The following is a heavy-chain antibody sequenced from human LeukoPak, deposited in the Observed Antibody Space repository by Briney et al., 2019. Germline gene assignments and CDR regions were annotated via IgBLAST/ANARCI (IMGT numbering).Heavy chain of an antibody. CDR2: IWYVGSNK. D-gene: IGHD2-2*01. V-gene: IGHV3-33*01. CDR1: GFTFSSYG. Sequence: PGRSLRLSCAASGFTFSSYGMHWVRQAPGKGLEWVAVIWYVGSNKYYADSVKGRFTISRDNSKNTLYLQMNSLRAEDTAVYYCARRYCSSTSCQAPYYMDVWGKGTTVTVSS. J-gene: IGHJ6*03. CDR3: ARRYCSSTSCQAPYYMDV.